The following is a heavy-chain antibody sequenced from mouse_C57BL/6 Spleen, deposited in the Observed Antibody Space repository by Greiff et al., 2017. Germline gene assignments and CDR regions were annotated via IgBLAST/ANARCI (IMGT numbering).Heavy chain of an antibody. Sequence: VQLKESGGGLVKPGGSLKLSCAASGFTFSDYGMHWVRQAPEKGLEWVAYISSGSSTIYYADTVKGRFTISRDNAKNTLFLQMTSLRSEDTAMYYCARPGYYGSSLFDYWGQGTTLTVSS. J-gene: IGHJ2*01. CDR2: ISSGSSTI. CDR1: GFTFSDYG. V-gene: IGHV5-17*01. CDR3: ARPGYYGSSLFDY. D-gene: IGHD1-1*01.